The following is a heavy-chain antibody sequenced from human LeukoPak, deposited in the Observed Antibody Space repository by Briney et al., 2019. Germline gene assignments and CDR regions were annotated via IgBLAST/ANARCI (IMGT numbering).Heavy chain of an antibody. J-gene: IGHJ4*02. D-gene: IGHD5-12*01. CDR2: INTDGSST. CDR1: GFTFSSYW. Sequence: PGGSLRLSCATSGFTFSSYWMHRVRRAPGKGLVWVSRINTDGSSTIYADSVKGRFTISRDNAKNTLYLQMNSLRAEDTAVYYCTRGYVGIDYWGQGTLVTVSS. CDR3: TRGYVGIDY. V-gene: IGHV3-74*01.